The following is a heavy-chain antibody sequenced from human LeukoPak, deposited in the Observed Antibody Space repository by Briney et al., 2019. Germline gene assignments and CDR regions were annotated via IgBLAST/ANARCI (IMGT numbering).Heavy chain of an antibody. CDR2: IYYSGST. J-gene: IGHJ4*02. CDR1: GGSISSYY. CDR3: ARGTTGDFWSGYPYYFDY. V-gene: IGHV4-59*01. Sequence: SETLSLTCTVSGGSISSYYWSWIRQPPGKGLEWIGYIYYSGSTNYNPSLKSRVTISVDTSKNQFSLKLSSVTAADTAVYYCARGTTGDFWSGYPYYFDYWGQGTLVTVSS. D-gene: IGHD3-3*01.